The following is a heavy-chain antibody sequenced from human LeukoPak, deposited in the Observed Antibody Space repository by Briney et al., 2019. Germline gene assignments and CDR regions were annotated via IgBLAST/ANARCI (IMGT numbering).Heavy chain of an antibody. Sequence: PSGTLSLTCAVSGGSISSSNWWSWVRQAPGKGLEWVANIKQDGGEKYYVDSVKGRFTISRDNAKNSLYLQMNSLRAEDTAVYYCARLGARQVLDYWGQGTLVTVSS. CDR1: GGSISSSNW. CDR3: ARLGARQVLDY. D-gene: IGHD4-17*01. J-gene: IGHJ4*02. V-gene: IGHV3-7*01. CDR2: IKQDGGEK.